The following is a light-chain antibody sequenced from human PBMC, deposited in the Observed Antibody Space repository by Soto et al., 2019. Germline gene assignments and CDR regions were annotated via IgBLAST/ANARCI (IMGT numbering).Light chain of an antibody. Sequence: EIVMTQSPATLSVSPGERVTLSCRASQRVSSSLAWYQQKPGQAPRLLIYGASTRATGIPARFSGSGSGTEFTLTISSLQSEDFAVYYCKQYNNWPPFTFGTGTKVDIK. CDR3: KQYNNWPPFT. V-gene: IGKV3-15*01. J-gene: IGKJ3*01. CDR1: QRVSSS. CDR2: GAS.